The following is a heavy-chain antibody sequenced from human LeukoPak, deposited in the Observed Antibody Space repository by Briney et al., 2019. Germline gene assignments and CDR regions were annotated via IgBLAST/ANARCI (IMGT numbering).Heavy chain of an antibody. V-gene: IGHV4-30-2*01. CDR2: IYLSEST. J-gene: IGHJ4*02. Sequence: SQTLSLTCTVSGGSISTGGYSWSWIRQPPGKGLEWIGYIYLSESTYYNPSLKSRVTISVDRSKNQFSLKLNSVTAADTAVYYCARTSSAYDSPYFDYWGQGTLVTVSS. CDR1: GGSISTGGYS. CDR3: ARTSSAYDSPYFDY. D-gene: IGHD5-12*01.